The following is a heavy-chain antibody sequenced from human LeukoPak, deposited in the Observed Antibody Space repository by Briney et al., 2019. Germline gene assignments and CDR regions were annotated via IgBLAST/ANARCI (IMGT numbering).Heavy chain of an antibody. D-gene: IGHD3-16*01. J-gene: IGHJ4*02. Sequence: GGSLRLSCAASGFTFSSYAMTWVRQAPGRGLEWVSSIRGSGDSIYYADSVKGRFTLSRENSKSTMFLQMNSLRAEDTAIYYCATAYTTTWFWGLELWGQGTLVTVPS. V-gene: IGHV3-23*01. CDR3: ATAYTTTWFWGLEL. CDR1: GFTFSSYA. CDR2: IRGSGDSI.